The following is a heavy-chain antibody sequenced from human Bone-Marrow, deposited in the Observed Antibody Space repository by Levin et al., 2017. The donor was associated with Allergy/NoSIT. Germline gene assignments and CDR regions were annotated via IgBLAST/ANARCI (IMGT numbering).Heavy chain of an antibody. CDR2: INHSGST. V-gene: IGHV4-34*01. CDR3: ARSVGYCSSTSCYDYYMDV. Sequence: GSLRLSCAVYGGSFSGYYWSWIRQPPGKGLEWIGEINHSGSTNYNPSLKSRVTISVDTSKNQFSLKLSSVTAADTAVYYCARSVGYCSSTSCYDYYMDVWGKGTTVTVSS. D-gene: IGHD2-2*01. CDR1: GGSFSGYY. J-gene: IGHJ6*03.